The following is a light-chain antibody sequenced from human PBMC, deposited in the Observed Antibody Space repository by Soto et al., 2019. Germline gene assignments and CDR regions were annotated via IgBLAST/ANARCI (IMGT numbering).Light chain of an antibody. V-gene: IGKV3-20*01. CDR2: GAS. CDR1: QSVRNNN. CDR3: QQYGYSPLT. Sequence: EIVFTQSPGTLSLSPGERATLSCSASQSVRNNNFLAWYQQKPGQAPRLLIYGASSRATGIPDRFSGSGSGTDFTLSVSRLEPEDFAVYYCQQYGYSPLTFGGGTKVDI. J-gene: IGKJ4*01.